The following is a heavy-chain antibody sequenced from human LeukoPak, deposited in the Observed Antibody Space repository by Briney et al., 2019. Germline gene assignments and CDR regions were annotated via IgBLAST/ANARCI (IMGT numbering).Heavy chain of an antibody. CDR3: ARDPYSGSYGNYYYYFMDV. Sequence: PGGSLRLSCAASGFTFSSYNMNWVRQAPGKGLEWVSSITSGSSYRFYADSVRGRFTISRDNAKNSLYLQMNSLRAEDTAVYYCARDPYSGSYGNYYYYFMDVWGKGTTVTISS. D-gene: IGHD1-26*01. J-gene: IGHJ6*03. CDR2: ITSGSSYR. V-gene: IGHV3-21*01. CDR1: GFTFSSYN.